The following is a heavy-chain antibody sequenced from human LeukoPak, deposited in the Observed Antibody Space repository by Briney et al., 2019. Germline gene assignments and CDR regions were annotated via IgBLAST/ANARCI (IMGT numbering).Heavy chain of an antibody. CDR1: GFTFSEYA. D-gene: IGHD3-10*01. CDR3: AKSQKELLWFGELNY. V-gene: IGHV3-23*01. CDR2: ITGGGERT. J-gene: IGHJ4*02. Sequence: GGSLRLSCAASGFTFSEYAMNWVRQAPGKGLEWVSHITGGGERTHFADSVKGRFTMSRDNSKNTLYLQMSSLRAEDTAVYYCAKSQKELLWFGELNYWGQGTLVTVSS.